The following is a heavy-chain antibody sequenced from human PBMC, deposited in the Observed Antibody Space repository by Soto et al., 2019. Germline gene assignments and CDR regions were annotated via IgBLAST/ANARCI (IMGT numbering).Heavy chain of an antibody. D-gene: IGHD2-21*02. CDR1: GYTFTSYG. J-gene: IGHJ4*02. CDR3: ARMTGRYCGGDCSSIDY. CDR2: ISAYNGNT. Sequence: ASVKVSCKASGYTFTSYGISWVRQAPGQGLEWMGWISAYNGNTNYAQKLQGRVTMTTDTSTSTAYMELRSLRSDDTAVYYCARMTGRYCGGDCSSIDYWGQGTLVTVSS. V-gene: IGHV1-18*01.